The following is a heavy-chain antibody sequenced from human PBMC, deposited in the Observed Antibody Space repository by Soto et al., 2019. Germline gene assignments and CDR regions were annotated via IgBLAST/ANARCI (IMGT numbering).Heavy chain of an antibody. CDR2: ISYDGSNK. CDR1: GFTFSSYA. Sequence: GGSLRLSCAASGFTFSSYAMHWVRQAPGKGLEWVAVISYDGSNKYYADSVKGRFTISRDNSKNTLYLQMNSLRAEDTAVYYGARAEPNSSGYRRPVPYFDYWGQGTLVTVSS. V-gene: IGHV3-30-3*01. D-gene: IGHD3-22*01. J-gene: IGHJ4*02. CDR3: ARAEPNSSGYRRPVPYFDY.